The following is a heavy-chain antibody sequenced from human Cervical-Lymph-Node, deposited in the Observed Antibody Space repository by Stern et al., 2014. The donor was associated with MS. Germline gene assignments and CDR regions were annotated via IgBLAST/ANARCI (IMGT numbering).Heavy chain of an antibody. J-gene: IGHJ3*02. V-gene: IGHV4-4*07. CDR2: IYTSGST. CDR1: GGSISGYY. D-gene: IGHD6-13*01. Sequence: QLVQSGPGLVKASETLSLTCTVSGGSISGYYCTWIRQPAGKGLEWIGRIYTSGSTNYNPSLKSRVTMSVDTSKNQFSLKLSSVTAADTAVYYCAREARHLAAAEWEGAFDIWGQGTMVAVSS. CDR3: AREARHLAAAEWEGAFDI.